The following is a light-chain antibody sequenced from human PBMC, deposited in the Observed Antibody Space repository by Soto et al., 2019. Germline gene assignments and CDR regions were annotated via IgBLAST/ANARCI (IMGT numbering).Light chain of an antibody. CDR2: KAT. CDR3: QRHNSYSEA. V-gene: IGKV1-5*03. J-gene: IGKJ1*01. CDR1: QTISSR. Sequence: DVQMTQSPSTLSASVEDRVTITCRATQTISSRLAWYQQKTGKAPKLLIYKATTLKRGVTSRFRGSGSGTEVTLPIGSMQPDDFPTYYCQRHNSYSEASGQGTKVEL.